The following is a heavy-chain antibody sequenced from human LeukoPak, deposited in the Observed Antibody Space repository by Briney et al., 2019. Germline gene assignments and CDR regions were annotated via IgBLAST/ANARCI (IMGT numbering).Heavy chain of an antibody. CDR2: INPSGGST. D-gene: IGHD3/OR15-3a*01. CDR3: VTGLWRTESP. Sequence: ASVKVSCKASGYTFTSYYMHWVRQAPGQGLEWMGIINPSGGSTSYAQNLQGRVTMTRDTSTSTVYVELSSLRSEDTAVYYCVTGLWRTESPWGQGTLVIVSS. J-gene: IGHJ5*02. CDR1: GYTFTSYY. V-gene: IGHV1-46*03.